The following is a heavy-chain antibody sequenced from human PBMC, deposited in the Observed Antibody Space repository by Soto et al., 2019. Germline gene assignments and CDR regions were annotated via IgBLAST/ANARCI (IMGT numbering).Heavy chain of an antibody. J-gene: IGHJ5*02. CDR2: IYPGDSDT. V-gene: IGHV5-51*01. D-gene: IGHD3-10*01. CDR1: GYSFTSYW. Sequence: GESLKISCEGSGYSFTSYWIGLVLRMPGKGLDWMGIIYPGDSDTRYSPSFQGQVTISADKSISTAYLQWSSLKASDTAMYYCARRHYGSGRRWFDPWGQGTLVTVSS. CDR3: ARRHYGSGRRWFDP.